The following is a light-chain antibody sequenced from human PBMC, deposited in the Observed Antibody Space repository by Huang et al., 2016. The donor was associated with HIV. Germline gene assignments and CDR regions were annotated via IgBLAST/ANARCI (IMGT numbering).Light chain of an antibody. V-gene: IGKV4-1*01. CDR2: GAS. CDR1: QSVLYRSNNKNY. CDR3: QQYDTSPWT. J-gene: IGKJ1*01. Sequence: DIVMTQSPDSLAVSLGERATINCKSSQSVLYRSNNKNYLAWYQQKPGQPPKLLIYGASTRESGVPDRFTGSGSGTDFSLTINSLQAEDVAVYYCQQYDTSPWTFGQGTKVEIK.